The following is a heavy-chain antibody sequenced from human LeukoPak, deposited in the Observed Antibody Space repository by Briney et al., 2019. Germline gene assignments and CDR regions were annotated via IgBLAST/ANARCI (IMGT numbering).Heavy chain of an antibody. CDR3: AMYNSLSHLDY. CDR1: GFTFSNHG. Sequence: GGSLRLSCAASGFTFSNHGMHWVRQAPGKGLEGVAVIWYDGSNKYYVDSVKGRFTISRDNSKNTLYLQMNSLRAEDTAVYYCAMYNSLSHLDYLGPGTLVTVSS. CDR2: IWYDGSNK. J-gene: IGHJ4*02. D-gene: IGHD2/OR15-2a*01. V-gene: IGHV3-33*01.